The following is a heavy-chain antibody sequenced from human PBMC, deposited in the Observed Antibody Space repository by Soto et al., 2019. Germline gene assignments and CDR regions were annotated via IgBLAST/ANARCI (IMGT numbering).Heavy chain of an antibody. CDR1: GYTFTSYG. J-gene: IGHJ4*02. V-gene: IGHV1-18*01. CDR3: ARGYCSGGSCYSRPHFDY. Sequence: ASVKVSCKASGYTFTSYGISWVRQAPGQGLEWMGWISAYNGNTNYAQKLQGRVTMTTDTSTSTAYMELRSLRSDDTAVYYCARGYCSGGSCYSRPHFDYWGQGTLVTVSS. CDR2: ISAYNGNT. D-gene: IGHD2-15*01.